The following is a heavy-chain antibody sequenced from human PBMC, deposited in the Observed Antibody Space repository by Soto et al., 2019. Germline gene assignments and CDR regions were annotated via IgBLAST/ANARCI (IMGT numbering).Heavy chain of an antibody. V-gene: IGHV4-61*01. D-gene: IGHD6-13*01. CDR2: IYYSGST. Sequence: QVQLQESGPGLVKPSETLSLTCTVSGGSVSSGSYYWSWIRQPPGKGLEWIGYIYYSGSTNYNPSLKSRVTISVDTSKNQFSLKLSSVTAADTAVYYCARAGQAAAHDYWGQGTLVTVSS. CDR3: ARAGQAAAHDY. CDR1: GGSVSSGSYY. J-gene: IGHJ4*02.